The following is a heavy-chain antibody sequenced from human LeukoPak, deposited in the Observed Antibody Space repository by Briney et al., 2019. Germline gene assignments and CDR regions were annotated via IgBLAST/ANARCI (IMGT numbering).Heavy chain of an antibody. Sequence: PGGSLRLSCSASGFTFSSYATHWVRQAPGKGLEYVSAISSNGGSTYYADSVKGRFTLSRDNSKNTLYLQMSSLRAEDTAVYYCVKALGYCRTTSCYFDYWGQGPLVTVSS. CDR3: VKALGYCRTTSCYFDY. J-gene: IGHJ4*02. V-gene: IGHV3-64D*09. CDR1: GFTFSSYA. CDR2: ISSNGGST. D-gene: IGHD2-2*01.